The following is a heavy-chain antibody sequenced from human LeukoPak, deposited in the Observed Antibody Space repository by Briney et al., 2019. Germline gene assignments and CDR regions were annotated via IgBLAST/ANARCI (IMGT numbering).Heavy chain of an antibody. Sequence: GGSLRLSCAASGFTFSSYSMNWVRQAPGKGLEWVSSISSSSSYIYYADSVKGRFTISRDNAKNGLYLQMNSLRAEDTAVYYCARPQYYDILTGIRFEYYYYGMDVWGQGTTVSVSS. V-gene: IGHV3-21*01. D-gene: IGHD3-9*01. J-gene: IGHJ6*02. CDR1: GFTFSSYS. CDR3: ARPQYYDILTGIRFEYYYYGMDV. CDR2: ISSSSSYI.